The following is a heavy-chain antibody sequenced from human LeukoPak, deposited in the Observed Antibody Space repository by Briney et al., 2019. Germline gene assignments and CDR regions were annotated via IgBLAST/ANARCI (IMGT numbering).Heavy chain of an antibody. D-gene: IGHD2-2*02. CDR2: LEYSGIT. J-gene: IGHJ4*02. Sequence: SETLSLTFTGFGVSIYSFYWRRIAQAPGKGLEGSGYLEYSGITYYNPSLKSRVTISANTPNNQYSLTARSVTDAHTAVYCCGRHSVPAAISNFDYWGQGALVTVSS. CDR1: GVSIYSFY. V-gene: IGHV4-59*08. CDR3: GRHSVPAAISNFDY.